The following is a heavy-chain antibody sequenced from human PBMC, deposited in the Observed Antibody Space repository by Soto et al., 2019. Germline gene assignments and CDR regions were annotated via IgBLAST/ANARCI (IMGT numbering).Heavy chain of an antibody. V-gene: IGHV3-9*01. Sequence: GGSLRLSCAASGFTFDDYAMHWVRQAPGKGLEWVSGISWNSGSIGYADSVKGRFTISRDNAKNSLYLQMNSLRAEDTALYYCAKATEGDSSSWPDYWGQGTLVTVSS. D-gene: IGHD6-13*01. CDR1: GFTFDDYA. CDR3: AKATEGDSSSWPDY. J-gene: IGHJ4*02. CDR2: ISWNSGSI.